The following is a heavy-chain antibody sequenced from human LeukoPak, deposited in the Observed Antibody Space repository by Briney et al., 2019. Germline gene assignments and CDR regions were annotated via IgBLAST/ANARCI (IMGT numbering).Heavy chain of an antibody. CDR3: ARQGYDFWSGYLDY. Sequence: SETLSLTCTVSGGSISSGDHYWICIRQPPGKRLEYIGYIYYSGSTNYNPSLKSRVTISVDTSKHQFSLKLSSVTAADTAVYYCARQGYDFWSGYLDYWGQGTLVTVSS. CDR1: GGSISSGDHY. CDR2: IYYSGST. J-gene: IGHJ4*02. V-gene: IGHV4-30-4*01. D-gene: IGHD3-3*01.